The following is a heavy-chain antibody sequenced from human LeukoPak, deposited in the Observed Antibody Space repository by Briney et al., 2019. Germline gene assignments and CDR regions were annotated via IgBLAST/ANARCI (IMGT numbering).Heavy chain of an antibody. V-gene: IGHV3-23*01. D-gene: IGHD3-3*01. CDR1: GFTFSSYA. Sequence: GGSLRLSCAASGFTFSSYAMSWVRQAPGKGLEWVSAISGSGGSTYYADSVKGRFTISRDNSKNTLYLQMNSLRAEDTAVYYCAKERAYDFWSGYPEDAFDIWGQGTMVTVSS. J-gene: IGHJ3*02. CDR3: AKERAYDFWSGYPEDAFDI. CDR2: ISGSGGST.